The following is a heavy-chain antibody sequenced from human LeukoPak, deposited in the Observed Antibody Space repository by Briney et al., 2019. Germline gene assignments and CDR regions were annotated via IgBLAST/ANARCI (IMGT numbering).Heavy chain of an antibody. CDR1: GGSFSGYY. CDR3: ARLRLGYCSSTSCYEVMDV. Sequence: PSETLSLTRAVYGGSFSGYYWSWIRQPPGKGLEWIGEINHSGSTNYNPSLKSRVTISVDTSKNQFSLKLSSVTAADTAVYYCARLRLGYCSSTSCYEVMDVWGQGTTVTVSS. CDR2: INHSGST. J-gene: IGHJ6*02. D-gene: IGHD2-2*01. V-gene: IGHV4-34*01.